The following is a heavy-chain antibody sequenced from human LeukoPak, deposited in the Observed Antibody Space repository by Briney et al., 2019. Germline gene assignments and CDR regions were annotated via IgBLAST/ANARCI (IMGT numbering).Heavy chain of an antibody. CDR2: ITTYNGDT. Sequence: ASVKVSCKASGYTFTNYGFSWVRQAPGQGLEWMGWITTYNGDTNYAQKLQGRVTMTTDTSTSTAYMELRSLGPDDTAVYYCARRINSGSYYPSYYFDHWRQETLVTVSS. CDR3: ARRINSGSYYPSYYFDH. D-gene: IGHD3-10*01. V-gene: IGHV1-18*01. CDR1: GYTFTNYG. J-gene: IGHJ4*02.